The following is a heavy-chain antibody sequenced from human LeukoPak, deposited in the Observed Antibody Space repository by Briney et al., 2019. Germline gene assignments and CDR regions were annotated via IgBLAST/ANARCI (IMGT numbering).Heavy chain of an antibody. CDR3: ARPFGNNYGDY. Sequence: GGSLRLSCAASGFTFSTYWMHWVRQAPGKGLVWVSRINVDGSTTTYADSVKGRFTISRDNAKNTLYLQMNSLRGEDTAVYYCARPFGNNYGDYWGHGTLVTVSS. CDR2: INVDGSTT. J-gene: IGHJ4*01. D-gene: IGHD5-18*01. V-gene: IGHV3-74*01. CDR1: GFTFSTYW.